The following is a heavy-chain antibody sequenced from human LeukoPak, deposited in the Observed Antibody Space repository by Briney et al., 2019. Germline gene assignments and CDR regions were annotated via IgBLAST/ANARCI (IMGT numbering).Heavy chain of an antibody. J-gene: IGHJ5*02. Sequence: PSETLSLTCTVSGDSISRDYWNWIRQPPGKGLEWIGYINYSGSTNYNPSLKSRVAISKDTSKNQFTLNLSTVTAADTAVYYCAKGTANEENGFDPWGQGTMVTVSS. CDR3: AKGTANEENGFDP. CDR2: INYSGST. CDR1: GDSISRDY. D-gene: IGHD1-1*01. V-gene: IGHV4-59*08.